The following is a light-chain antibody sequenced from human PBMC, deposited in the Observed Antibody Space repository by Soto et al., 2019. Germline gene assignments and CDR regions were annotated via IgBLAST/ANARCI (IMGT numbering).Light chain of an antibody. CDR3: QQYDNWPLT. J-gene: IGKJ4*01. CDR2: GAS. CDR1: QSVRSN. Sequence: EVVMTQSPATLSVSPGEGATLSCRASQSVRSNLAWYQKKPGQSHMLLIYGASTRATAVPARFSGSGSGTEFPLTISSLQSEDFAVYYCQQYDNWPLTFGGGTQVEIK. V-gene: IGKV3-15*01.